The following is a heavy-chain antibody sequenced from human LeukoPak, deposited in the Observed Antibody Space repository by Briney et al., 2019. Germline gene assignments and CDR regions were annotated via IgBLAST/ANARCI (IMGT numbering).Heavy chain of an antibody. V-gene: IGHV1-18*01. CDR2: ISPYNGNT. Sequence: ASVKVSCKASGYTFTSYGIIWVRQAPGQGLEWMGWISPYNGNTNYAQKLQGSVTMTTDTSTSTAYMELRSLRSDDTAVYYCASCHCTNGVCYGECEYFQHWGQGTLVTVSS. CDR3: ASCHCTNGVCYGECEYFQH. D-gene: IGHD2-8*01. J-gene: IGHJ1*01. CDR1: GYTFTSYG.